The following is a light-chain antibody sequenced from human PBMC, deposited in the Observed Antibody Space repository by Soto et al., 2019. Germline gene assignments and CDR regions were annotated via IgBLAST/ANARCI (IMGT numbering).Light chain of an antibody. CDR2: ENN. V-gene: IGLV1-51*02. CDR1: SSNIGNNY. Sequence: QAVLTQPPSVSAAPGQKVTISCSGSSSNIGNNYVSWYQQLPGTAPKLLIYENNKRPSGIPDRFSGSKSGTSATLGITGLQTGDEADYYCGTWDSSLSGFGGGTKVTVL. CDR3: GTWDSSLSG. J-gene: IGLJ2*01.